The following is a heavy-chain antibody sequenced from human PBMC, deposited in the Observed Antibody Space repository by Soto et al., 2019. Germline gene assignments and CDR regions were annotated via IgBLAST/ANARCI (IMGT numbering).Heavy chain of an antibody. CDR1: GLTFRTFA. CDR2: IIGGDGDK. V-gene: IGHV3-23*01. D-gene: IGHD3-9*01. J-gene: IGHJ5*01. Sequence: GGSQRVSCPASGLTFRTFAMNWVRQAPGKGLEWVSGIIGGDGDKFYSDSVKGRFTISRDNSKDMLFLQMSSLRVDDTAVYYCAKDRDPDGIWTFASWGQGTLVTVSS. CDR3: AKDRDPDGIWTFAS.